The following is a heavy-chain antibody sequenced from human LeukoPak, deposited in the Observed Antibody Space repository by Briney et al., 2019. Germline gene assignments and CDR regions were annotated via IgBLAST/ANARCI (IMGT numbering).Heavy chain of an antibody. D-gene: IGHD3-10*01. Sequence: ASVKVSCXASGYTFTGYYMHWVRQAHGQGLEWMGWINPNSGGTNYAQKFQGRVTMTRDTSISTAYMELSRLRSDDTAVYYCARNKWFGTGWFDPWGQGTLVTVSS. CDR1: GYTFTGYY. V-gene: IGHV1-2*02. J-gene: IGHJ5*02. CDR3: ARNKWFGTGWFDP. CDR2: INPNSGGT.